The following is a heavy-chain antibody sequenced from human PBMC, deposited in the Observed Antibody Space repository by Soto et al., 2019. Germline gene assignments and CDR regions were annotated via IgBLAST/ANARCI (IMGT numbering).Heavy chain of an antibody. J-gene: IGHJ6*02. V-gene: IGHV3-48*02. CDR2: ISSSSSTI. Sequence: EVQLVESGGGLVQPGGSLRLSCAASGFTFSSYSMNWVRQAPGKGLEWVPYISSSSSTIYYADSVKGRFTISRDNAKNSLYLQMNSLRDEDTAVYYCASEYDYGDLNYYYYGMDVWGQGTTVTVSS. CDR1: GFTFSSYS. CDR3: ASEYDYGDLNYYYYGMDV. D-gene: IGHD4-17*01.